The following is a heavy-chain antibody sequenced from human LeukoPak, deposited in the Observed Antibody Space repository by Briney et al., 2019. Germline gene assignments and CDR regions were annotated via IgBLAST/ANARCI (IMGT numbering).Heavy chain of an antibody. CDR3: ARLGYGGIALDY. D-gene: IGHD4-23*01. Sequence: PSETLSLTCTVSGGSISSYYWSWIRQPPEKGLEWIGYIYYSGSTNYNPSLKSRVTISVDTSKNQFSLKLSSVTAADTAVYYCARLGYGGIALDYWGQGTLVTVSS. V-gene: IGHV4-59*08. J-gene: IGHJ4*02. CDR1: GGSISSYY. CDR2: IYYSGST.